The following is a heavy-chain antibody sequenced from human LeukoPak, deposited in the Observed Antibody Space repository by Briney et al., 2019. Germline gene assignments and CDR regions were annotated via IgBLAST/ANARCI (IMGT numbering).Heavy chain of an antibody. Sequence: ASVKVSCKASGYTFTSYGISWVRQAPGQGLEWMGWISAYNGNTNYAQKLQGRVTMTTDTSTSTAYMELRSLRSDDTAVYYCAREFQLRYYYYMDVWGKGTTVTVSS. CDR3: AREFQLRYYYYMDV. CDR1: GYTFTSYG. J-gene: IGHJ6*03. CDR2: ISAYNGNT. D-gene: IGHD1-7*01. V-gene: IGHV1-18*01.